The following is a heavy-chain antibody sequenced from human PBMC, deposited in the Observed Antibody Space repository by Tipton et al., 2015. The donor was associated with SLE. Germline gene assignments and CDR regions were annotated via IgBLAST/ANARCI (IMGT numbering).Heavy chain of an antibody. D-gene: IGHD3-22*01. CDR2: ISGSGGST. CDR1: GGSFSGYY. Sequence: LSLTCAVYGGSFSGYYWSWIRQPPGKGLEWVSAISGSGGSTYYADSVKGRFTISRDNSKNTLYLQMNSLRAEDTAVYYCAKSRGGDSSGYYPYYFDYWGQGTLVTVSS. CDR3: AKSRGGDSSGYYPYYFDY. J-gene: IGHJ4*02. V-gene: IGHV3-23*01.